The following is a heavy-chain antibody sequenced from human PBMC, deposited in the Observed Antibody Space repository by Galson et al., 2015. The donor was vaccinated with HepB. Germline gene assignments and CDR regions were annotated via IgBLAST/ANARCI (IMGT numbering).Heavy chain of an antibody. V-gene: IGHV3-48*02. J-gene: IGHJ4*02. CDR3: ARASCSGGSCYSAFDY. CDR1: GFTFSSYA. CDR2: VSSGSSAI. Sequence: LRLSCAASGFTFSSYAMYWVRQAPGKGLEWVSSVSSGSSAIHYADSVKGRFTISRDNGKNSLYLQMNSLRDDDTAVYYCARASCSGGSCYSAFDYWGQGTLVTVSS. D-gene: IGHD2-15*01.